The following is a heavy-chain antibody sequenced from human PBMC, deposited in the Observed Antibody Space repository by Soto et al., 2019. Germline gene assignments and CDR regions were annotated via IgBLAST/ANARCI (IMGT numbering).Heavy chain of an antibody. CDR2: IPYDGSHT. J-gene: IGHJ4*02. CDR1: GFTFSSYG. CDR3: AKLLVLEGEVQDFDY. Sequence: GGSLRLSCVVSGFTFSSYGMHWVRQAPGKGLEWVAVIPYDGSHTYYADSVKGRFTISRDNSKNTLYLQMDSLRAEDTAVYYCAKLLVLEGEVQDFDYWGQGTLVTVSS. D-gene: IGHD3-3*01. V-gene: IGHV3-30*18.